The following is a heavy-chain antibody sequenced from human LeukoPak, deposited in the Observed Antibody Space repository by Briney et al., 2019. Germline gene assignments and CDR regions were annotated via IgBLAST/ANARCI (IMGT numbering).Heavy chain of an antibody. CDR1: GFTFSSYW. Sequence: GRSLRLSCAPSGFTFSSYWISCGRQAPGKGREWVANIKQAGSEKYYVASVKGRFTISRDNAKTSLYLQMNSLRAEDTTVYYCARDPVAGTTTFDYWGQGTLVTVSS. J-gene: IGHJ4*02. V-gene: IGHV3-7*01. CDR2: IKQAGSEK. D-gene: IGHD1-7*01. CDR3: ARDPVAGTTTFDY.